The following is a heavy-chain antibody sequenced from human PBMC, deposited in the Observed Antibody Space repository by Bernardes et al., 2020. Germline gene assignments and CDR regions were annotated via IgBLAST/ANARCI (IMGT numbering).Heavy chain of an antibody. CDR1: GGSFNNYY. Sequence: SEPLSLTCAVYGGSFNNYYWSWIRQPPGKGLEWIGEINHSGSTNYNPSLKSRVTISVDTSKNQFSLKLSSVTAADTAVYYCARDHLPHGDSGRGAGYWGQGTLVTVSS. CDR3: ARDHLPHGDSGRGAGY. CDR2: INHSGST. V-gene: IGHV4-34*01. J-gene: IGHJ4*02. D-gene: IGHD4-17*01.